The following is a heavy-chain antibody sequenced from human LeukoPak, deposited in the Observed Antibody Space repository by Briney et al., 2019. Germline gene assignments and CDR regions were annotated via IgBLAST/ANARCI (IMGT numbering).Heavy chain of an antibody. J-gene: IGHJ6*03. CDR1: GFTFSSYS. Sequence: GGSLRLSCAASGFTFSSYSMNWVRQAPGKGLEWVSSIIVSSGYIYYADSVRGRFTISRDNAKNSLYMQMNSLRAEDTAVYYCARDLEGYDILTGYYYYYYMDVWGKGTTVTVSS. D-gene: IGHD3-9*01. V-gene: IGHV3-21*01. CDR3: ARDLEGYDILTGYYYYYYMDV. CDR2: IIVSSGYI.